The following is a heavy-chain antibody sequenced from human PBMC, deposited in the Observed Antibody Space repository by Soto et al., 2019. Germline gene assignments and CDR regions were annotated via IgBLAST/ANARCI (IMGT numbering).Heavy chain of an antibody. CDR3: ARGRIYYYYYGMDV. CDR2: ISSSSSYI. J-gene: IGHJ6*02. V-gene: IGHV3-21*01. Sequence: PGGSLRLSCAASGFTFSSYSMNWVRQAPGKGLGWVSSISSSSSYIYYADSVKGRFTISRDNAKSSLYLQMNSLRAEDTAVYYCARGRIYYYYYGMDVWGQGTTVTVSS. CDR1: GFTFSSYS.